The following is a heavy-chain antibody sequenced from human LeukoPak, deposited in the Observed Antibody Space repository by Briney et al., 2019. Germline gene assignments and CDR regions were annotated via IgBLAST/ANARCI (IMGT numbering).Heavy chain of an antibody. Sequence: GGSLRLSCSASGFTFAEYSMHWVRQAPGKGLEWVSVINRNGGAIQYADSVKGRFIISRDNSKNSLYLQMNSLRTEDTALYYCTKEHSSGWPTIDCWGQGTLVTVSS. CDR1: GFTFAEYS. D-gene: IGHD6-19*01. CDR2: INRNGGAI. V-gene: IGHV3-43*01. J-gene: IGHJ4*02. CDR3: TKEHSSGWPTIDC.